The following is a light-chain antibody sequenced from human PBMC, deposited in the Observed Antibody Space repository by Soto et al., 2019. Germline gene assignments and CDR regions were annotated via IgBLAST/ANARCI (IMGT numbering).Light chain of an antibody. V-gene: IGLV1-51*01. CDR2: DNN. J-gene: IGLJ1*01. CDR3: GAWDGGLSAFV. CDR1: SSNIGNSF. Sequence: QSVLTQPPSVSAAPGRTVTISCSGSSSNIGNSFVSWYQQLPGTAPRLLIYDNNERPSGIPDRFSGSKSGTSATLGITGLQTGDEADYSCGAWDGGLSAFVFGTGTKVTVL.